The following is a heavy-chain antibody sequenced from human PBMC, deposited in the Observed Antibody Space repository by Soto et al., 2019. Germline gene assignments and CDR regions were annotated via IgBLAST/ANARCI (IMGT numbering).Heavy chain of an antibody. D-gene: IGHD2-8*01. CDR1: GYTFTGYA. CDR3: AKNGQPPYYYYGMDV. V-gene: IGHV1-3*01. J-gene: IGHJ6*02. Sequence: AASVKVSCKASGYTFTGYAMHWVRQAPGQRLEWMGWINAGNGNTKYAQKFQGRVTITRDTSASTAYMELRSLRTDDTAVYYCAKNGQPPYYYYGMDVWGQGTTVTVSS. CDR2: INAGNGNT.